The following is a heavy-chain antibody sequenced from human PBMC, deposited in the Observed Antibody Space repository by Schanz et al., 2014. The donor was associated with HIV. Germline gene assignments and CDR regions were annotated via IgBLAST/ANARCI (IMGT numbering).Heavy chain of an antibody. CDR3: ARGYNYGFLDY. CDR1: GGSISNGGYY. CDR2: IYYSGSP. J-gene: IGHJ4*02. D-gene: IGHD5-18*01. V-gene: IGHV4-31*03. Sequence: QVQLQESGPGLVKPSQTLSLTYTVSGGSISNGGYYWSWIRQHPRKGLEWIGFIYYSGSPYYNPSLKSRLTMSVDTSKNQFSLSLSSVTAADTAVYYCARGYNYGFLDYWGQGTLVTVSS.